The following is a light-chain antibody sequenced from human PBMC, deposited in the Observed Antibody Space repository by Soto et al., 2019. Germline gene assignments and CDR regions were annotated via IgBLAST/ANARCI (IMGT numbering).Light chain of an antibody. CDR3: MQGSHWPTT. V-gene: IGKV2-30*02. CDR1: QSLVHSDGNTY. CDR2: KIS. Sequence: DVVKTQSPLSLPVTLGQPASISCRSSQSLVHSDGNTYLSWFQQRPGQSPRRLVYKISNRDSGVPVRFSGSGSGTDFTLRISRVEAEDVGVYYCMQGSHWPTTFGQGTKVDIK. J-gene: IGKJ1*01.